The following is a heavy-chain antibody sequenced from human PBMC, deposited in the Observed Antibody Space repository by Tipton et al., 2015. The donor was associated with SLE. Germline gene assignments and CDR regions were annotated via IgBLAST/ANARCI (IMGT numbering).Heavy chain of an antibody. CDR2: IYHSGST. CDR1: GGSISSHY. V-gene: IGHV4-59*11. CDR3: AREGFCNNGVCYGLGDYDYMDV. D-gene: IGHD2-8*01. J-gene: IGHJ6*03. Sequence: TLSLTCTVSGGSISSHYWSWIRQPPGKGLEWIGSIYHSGSTYYNPSLKSRVTISVDTSKNQFSLKLSSVTAADTAVYYCAREGFCNNGVCYGLGDYDYMDVWGKGTTVTVSS.